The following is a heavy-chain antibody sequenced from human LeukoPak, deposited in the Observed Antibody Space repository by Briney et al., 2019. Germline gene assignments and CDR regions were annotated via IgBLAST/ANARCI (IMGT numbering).Heavy chain of an antibody. CDR2: ISSSSSTI. D-gene: IGHD2-2*01. J-gene: IGHJ4*02. V-gene: IGHV3-48*01. CDR1: GFTFSSYS. Sequence: GGSLRLSCAASGFTFSSYSMNWVRQAPGKGLEWVSYISSSSSTIYYADSVKGRFTISRDNAKNSLYLQMNSLRAEDTAVYYCARDQRVWEDIVVVEYFDYWGQGTLVTVSS. CDR3: ARDQRVWEDIVVVEYFDY.